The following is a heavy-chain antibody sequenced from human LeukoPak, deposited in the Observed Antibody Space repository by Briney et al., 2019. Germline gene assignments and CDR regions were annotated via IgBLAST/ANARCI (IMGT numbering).Heavy chain of an antibody. J-gene: IGHJ6*03. CDR3: ARHGGYCSSTSCYTAYYYYMDV. D-gene: IGHD2-2*02. V-gene: IGHV5-51*01. CDR2: IYPGDSDT. Sequence: GESLKISCKGSGYSFTSYWIGWVRQMPGKGLEWMGIIYPGDSDTRYSPSFQGQVTISADKSISTAYLQWSSLKASDTAMYYCARHGGYCSSTSCYTAYYYYMDVWGEGTTVTVSS. CDR1: GYSFTSYW.